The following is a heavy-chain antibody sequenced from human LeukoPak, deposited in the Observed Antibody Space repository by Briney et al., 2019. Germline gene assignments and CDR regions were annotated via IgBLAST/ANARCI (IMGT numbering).Heavy chain of an antibody. V-gene: IGHV4-39*01. CDR1: GGSISSSSYY. J-gene: IGHJ4*02. CDR3: AGNKWLTYYFDY. Sequence: SSETLSLTCTVSGGSISSSSYYWGWIRQPPGKGLEWIGSIYYSGSTYYNPSLKSRVTISVDTSKNQFSLKLSSVTAADTAVYYCAGNKWLTYYFDYWGQGTLVTVSS. D-gene: IGHD5-12*01. CDR2: IYYSGST.